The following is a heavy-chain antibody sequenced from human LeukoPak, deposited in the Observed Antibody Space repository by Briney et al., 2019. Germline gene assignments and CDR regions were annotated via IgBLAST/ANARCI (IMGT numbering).Heavy chain of an antibody. CDR3: ARGAATPGAFDI. V-gene: IGHV4-31*03. CDR1: GGSISSGGYY. D-gene: IGHD2-15*01. J-gene: IGHJ3*02. Sequence: PSETLSLTCTVSGGSISSGGYYWSWIRQHPGKGLEWIGYIYYSGSTYYNPSLNSRVTISVDTSKNQFSLKLSSVTAADTAVYYCARGAATPGAFDIWGQGTMVTVSS. CDR2: IYYSGST.